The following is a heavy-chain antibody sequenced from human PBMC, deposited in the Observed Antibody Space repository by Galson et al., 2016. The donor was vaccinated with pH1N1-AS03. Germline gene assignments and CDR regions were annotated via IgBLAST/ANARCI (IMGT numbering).Heavy chain of an antibody. CDR3: ARRAYGDYVDYFDY. V-gene: IGHV5-51*01. J-gene: IGHJ4*02. Sequence: QSGAEVKKPGESLTISCKGSGYTFTKYWIGWVRQMPGKGLEWMGIIFPGDSDTRYRPSFQGQVTISADKSISTAYLQLNSLKASDTAMYYCARRAYGDYVDYFDYWGQGTLVTVSS. CDR2: IFPGDSDT. D-gene: IGHD4-17*01. CDR1: GYTFTKYW.